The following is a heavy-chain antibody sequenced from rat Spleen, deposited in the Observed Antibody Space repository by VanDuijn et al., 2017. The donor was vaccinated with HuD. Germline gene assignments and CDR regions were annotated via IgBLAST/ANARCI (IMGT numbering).Heavy chain of an antibody. CDR2: IRSGGST. CDR3: ANYRY. Sequence: QVQLMESGPGLVQPSQTLSLTCTVSGFSLSNYDVHWVRQPPGKGLEWMGFIRSGGSTEYNSEFKSRLSISRDTSKNQVFLKMNSLKTEDTAMYFCANYRYWGQGVMVTVSS. CDR1: GFSLSNYD. J-gene: IGHJ2*01. V-gene: IGHV2-1*01. D-gene: IGHD1-4*01.